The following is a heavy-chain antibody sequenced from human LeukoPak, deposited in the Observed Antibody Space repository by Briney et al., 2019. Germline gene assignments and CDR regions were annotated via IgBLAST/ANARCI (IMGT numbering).Heavy chain of an antibody. CDR1: GGSFSGYY. J-gene: IGHJ4*02. CDR3: ARVNSGSSGSYYFDY. V-gene: IGHV4-34*01. CDR2: INHSGST. D-gene: IGHD3-22*01. Sequence: PSETLSLTCAVYGGSFSGYYWSWLRQPPGKGLEWIGEINHSGSTNYNPSLKSRVTISVDTSKNQFSLKLSSVTAADTAVYYCARVNSGSSGSYYFDYWGQGTLVTVSS.